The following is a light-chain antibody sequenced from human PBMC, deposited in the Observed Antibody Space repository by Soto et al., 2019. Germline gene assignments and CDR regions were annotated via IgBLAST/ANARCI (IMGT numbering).Light chain of an antibody. J-gene: IGKJ5*01. CDR2: GAS. CDR1: QSISSF. V-gene: IGKV3-11*01. Sequence: EIVLTQSPATLSLSRGERATLSCRASQSISSFLAWYQQKPGQAPRLLIYGASNRATGIPARFSGSGSGTDFTLTISSLEPEDFAVYYCQQHFNGPITFGQGTRLEIK. CDR3: QQHFNGPIT.